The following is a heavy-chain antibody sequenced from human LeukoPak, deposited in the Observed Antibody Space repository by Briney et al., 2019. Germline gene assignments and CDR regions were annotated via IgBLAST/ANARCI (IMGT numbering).Heavy chain of an antibody. CDR3: ARDRELYYDSSGYSGFDY. CDR2: IIPILGIA. Sequence: SVKVSCKASGGTFSSYAISWVRQAPGQGLEWMGRIIPILGIANYAQKFQGRVTITADKSTSTAYMELSSLRSEDTAVYYCARDRELYYDSSGYSGFDYWGQGTLVTISS. V-gene: IGHV1-69*04. J-gene: IGHJ4*02. D-gene: IGHD3-22*01. CDR1: GGTFSSYA.